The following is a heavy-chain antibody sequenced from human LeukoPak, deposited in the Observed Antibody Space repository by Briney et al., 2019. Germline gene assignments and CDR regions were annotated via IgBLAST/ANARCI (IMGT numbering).Heavy chain of an antibody. D-gene: IGHD6-19*01. CDR1: GGSISSYY. CDR3: ARAESGWYVDY. V-gene: IGHV4-59*12. J-gene: IGHJ4*02. CDR2: IYYSGST. Sequence: ASETLSLTCTVSGGSISSYYWSWIRQPPGKGLEWVGYIYYSGSTNYNPSLKSRVTMSVDTSKNQFSLKLSSVTAADTAVYYCARAESGWYVDYWGQGTLVTVSS.